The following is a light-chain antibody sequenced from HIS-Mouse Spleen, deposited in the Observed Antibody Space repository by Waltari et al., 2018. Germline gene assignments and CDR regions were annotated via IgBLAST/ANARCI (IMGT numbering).Light chain of an antibody. CDR2: EDS. V-gene: IGLV3-10*01. J-gene: IGLJ2*01. CDR1: ALPKKY. Sequence: SYKLTQPPSVSVSPGQTARITCSGDALPKKYAYWYQQKSGQAPVLVIYEDSKRPAGIPESFSGSSSGTMATLTISGAQVEDEADYYCYSTDSSGNHRVFGGGTKLTVL. CDR3: YSTDSSGNHRV.